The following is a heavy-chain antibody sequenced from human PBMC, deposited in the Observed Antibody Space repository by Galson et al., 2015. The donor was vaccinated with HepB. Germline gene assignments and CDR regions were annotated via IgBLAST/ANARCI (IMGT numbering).Heavy chain of an antibody. V-gene: IGHV3-23*01. CDR3: ALAWTNYWYFDL. CDR1: GFTFSSYA. Sequence: SLRLSCAASGFTFSSYAMGWVRQAPGKGLEWVSSISGSVGSLHYADSVKGRFTISRDNSKNTLYLQMNSLEAEDTAIYYCALAWTNYWYFDLWGRGTLVTVSS. D-gene: IGHD3/OR15-3a*01. CDR2: ISGSVGSL. J-gene: IGHJ2*01.